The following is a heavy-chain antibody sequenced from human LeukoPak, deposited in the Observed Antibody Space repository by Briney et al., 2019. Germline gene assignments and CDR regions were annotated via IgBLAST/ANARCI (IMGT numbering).Heavy chain of an antibody. CDR1: GYTFTSYG. V-gene: IGHV1-18*01. CDR3: AREGYCNSTSCDKPFDY. Sequence: ASVKVSCKASGYTFTSYGITWVRQAPGQGLEWMGWISAYNGNTNYAQKLQGRVTMTTDTSTSTAYMELRSLRSDDTALYYCAREGYCNSTSCDKPFDYWGQGTLATVSS. CDR2: ISAYNGNT. D-gene: IGHD2-2*01. J-gene: IGHJ4*02.